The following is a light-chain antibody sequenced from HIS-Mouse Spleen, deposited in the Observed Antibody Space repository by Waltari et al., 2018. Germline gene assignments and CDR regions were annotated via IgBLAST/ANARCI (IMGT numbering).Light chain of an antibody. Sequence: SYELTQPPSVSVSPGQTARITCSGAALPKNYAYWYQQNSGQDPVLVIYEDSKRPSWIPGGFSGSSSGTMATLTISAAQVEDEADYYCYSTDSSGNHRVFGGGTKLTVL. CDR2: EDS. V-gene: IGLV3-10*01. J-gene: IGLJ2*01. CDR1: ALPKNY. CDR3: YSTDSSGNHRV.